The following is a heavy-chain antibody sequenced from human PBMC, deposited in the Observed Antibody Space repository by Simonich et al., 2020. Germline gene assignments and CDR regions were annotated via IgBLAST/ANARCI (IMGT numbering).Heavy chain of an antibody. D-gene: IGHD1-26*01. V-gene: IGHV4-34*01. J-gene: IGHJ4*02. Sequence: QVQLQQWGAGLLKPSETLSLPCAVYGWSLSGYYWSGIRQPPGKGLEWIGKINHSESTNYNPSLKSRVTISVDPSKNQFSLKLSSVTAADTAVYYCARGLIGGSYYYWGQGTLVTVSS. CDR2: INHSEST. CDR1: GWSLSGYY. CDR3: ARGLIGGSYYY.